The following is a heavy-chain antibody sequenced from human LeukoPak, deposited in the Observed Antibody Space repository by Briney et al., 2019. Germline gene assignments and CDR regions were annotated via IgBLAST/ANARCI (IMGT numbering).Heavy chain of an antibody. CDR3: ARPDVVGATSVSIPYGMDV. CDR2: IIPIFGTA. CDR1: GGTVSSYA. V-gene: IGHV1-69*13. Sequence: ASVKVSCTASGGTVSSYAISWVRQAPGQGLEWMGGIIPIFGTANYAQKFQGRVTITADESTSTAYMELSSLRSEDTAVYYCARPDVVGATSVSIPYGMDVWGQGTTVTVSS. J-gene: IGHJ6*02. D-gene: IGHD1-26*01.